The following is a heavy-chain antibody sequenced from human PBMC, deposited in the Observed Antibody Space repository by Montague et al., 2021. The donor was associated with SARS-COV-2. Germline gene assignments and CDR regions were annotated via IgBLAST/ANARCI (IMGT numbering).Heavy chain of an antibody. CDR1: GGSFSGNY. Sequence: SETLSLTCAVSGGSFSGNYWSWVRQPPGEGLRWIGEINQSGDINXNPSLKSRVTISVDTSRNQFSLKLTSVTAADTAVYFCARGQQGVNMVLVVIGFYYYMDVWGKGTTVTVSS. CDR3: ARGQQGVNMVLVVIGFYYYMDV. V-gene: IGHV4-34*01. J-gene: IGHJ6*03. D-gene: IGHD2-8*02. CDR2: INQSGDI.